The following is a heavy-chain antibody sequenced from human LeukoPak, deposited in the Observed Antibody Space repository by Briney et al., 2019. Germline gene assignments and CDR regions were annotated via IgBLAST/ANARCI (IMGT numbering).Heavy chain of an antibody. J-gene: IGHJ4*02. CDR3: ARNKQDFWSGFDY. D-gene: IGHD3-3*01. Sequence: PSETLSLTCSVSGGSVSSSSYYWGWIRAPPGKGLQWIGYIYYDGTTIYNPSLKSRVTISVDTSKNQFSLKMTSVTAADTAVYFCARNKQDFWSGFDYWGQGSLVTVSS. CDR1: GGSVSSSSYY. CDR2: IYYDGTT. V-gene: IGHV4-61*01.